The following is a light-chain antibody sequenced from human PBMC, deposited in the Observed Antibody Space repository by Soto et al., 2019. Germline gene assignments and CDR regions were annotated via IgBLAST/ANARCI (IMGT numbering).Light chain of an antibody. CDR1: SSDVGSYNL. CDR3: CSYAGSSTVYV. CDR2: EGS. J-gene: IGLJ1*01. Sequence: QSVLTQPASVSGSPGQSITISCTGTSSDVGSYNLVSWYQQHPGKAPKLMIYEGSKRPSGVSNRFSGSKSGNTASLPISGLQAEDEADYYCCSYAGSSTVYVFGTGTKLTVL. V-gene: IGLV2-23*01.